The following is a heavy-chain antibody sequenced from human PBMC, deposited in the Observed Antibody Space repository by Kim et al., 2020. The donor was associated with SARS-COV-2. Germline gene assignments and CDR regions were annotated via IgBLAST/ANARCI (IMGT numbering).Heavy chain of an antibody. D-gene: IGHD1-20*01. J-gene: IGHJ5*02. Sequence: ADSVKGRFTISRDNAKNSLYLQMNSLRAEDTAVYYCARPGITGTINWFDPWGQGTLVTVSS. CDR3: ARPGITGTINWFDP. V-gene: IGHV3-21*01.